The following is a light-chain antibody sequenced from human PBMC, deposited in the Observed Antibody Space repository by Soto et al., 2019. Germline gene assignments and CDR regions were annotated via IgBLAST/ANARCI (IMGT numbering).Light chain of an antibody. Sequence: DIQMTQSPSTLSASVGDRVTITCRASRSFTTWLAWYQQKPGKAPKLLIYDASNLESGVPSRFSGSGSGTEFTLTIRRLQPDDFATYYCQQYYNYPLTFGGGNTVEIK. J-gene: IGKJ4*01. CDR3: QQYYNYPLT. V-gene: IGKV1-5*01. CDR2: DAS. CDR1: RSFTTW.